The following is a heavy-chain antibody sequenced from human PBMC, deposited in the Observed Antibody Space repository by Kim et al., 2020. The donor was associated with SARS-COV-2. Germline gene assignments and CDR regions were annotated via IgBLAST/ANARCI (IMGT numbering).Heavy chain of an antibody. Sequence: GGSLRLSCAASGFTFSSYSMNWVRQAPGKGLEWVSYISSSSSTIYYADSVKGRFTISRDNAKNSLYLQMNSLRDEDTAVYYCARDRVVVVPAAIGVKQYYYYYGMDVWGQGTTVTVSS. D-gene: IGHD2-2*01. J-gene: IGHJ6*02. CDR2: ISSSSSTI. CDR3: ARDRVVVVPAAIGVKQYYYYYGMDV. V-gene: IGHV3-48*02. CDR1: GFTFSSYS.